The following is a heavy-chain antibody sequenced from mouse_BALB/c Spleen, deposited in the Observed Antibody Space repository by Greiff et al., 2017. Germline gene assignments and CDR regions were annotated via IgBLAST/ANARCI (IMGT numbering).Heavy chain of an antibody. CDR3: ARERGYLFAY. J-gene: IGHJ3*01. D-gene: IGHD2-2*01. CDR2: ISYSGST. CDR1: GYSITSDYA. V-gene: IGHV3-2*02. Sequence: EVQLQESGPGLVKPSQSLSLTCTVTGYSITSDYAWNWIRQFPGNKLEWMGYISYSGSTSYNPSLKSRISITRDTSKNQFFLQLNSVTTEDTATYYCARERGYLFAYWGQGTLVTVSA.